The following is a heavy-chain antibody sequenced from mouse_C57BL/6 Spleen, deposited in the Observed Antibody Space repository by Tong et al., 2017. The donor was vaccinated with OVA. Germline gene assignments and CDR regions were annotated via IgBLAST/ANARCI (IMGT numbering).Heavy chain of an antibody. Sequence: EVQLQESGPELVKPGASMKISCKASGYSFTGYTMNWVKQSHGKNLEWIGLINPYNGGTSYNQKFKGKATLTVDKSSSTASMELVSLTSGDSAVYYCARYDYDGGYFGYWGQGTTLTCSS. CDR3: ARYDYDGGYFGY. D-gene: IGHD2-4*01. CDR2: INPYNGGT. V-gene: IGHV1S135*01. CDR1: GYSFTGYT. J-gene: IGHJ2*01.